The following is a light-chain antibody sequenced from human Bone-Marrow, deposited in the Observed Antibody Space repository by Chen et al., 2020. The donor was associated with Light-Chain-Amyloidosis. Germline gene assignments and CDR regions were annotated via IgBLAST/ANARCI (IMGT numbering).Light chain of an antibody. V-gene: IGLV3-25*03. CDR3: QSADSSGTYEVI. Sequence: YELPQPPSVSVSAGQSARITCSGDDLPTKYAYWYQQKPGQAPVLVIHRDTERPSGSSERFSGSSSGTTATLTISGVQAEDEAAYHCQSADSSGTYEVIFGGGTKLTVL. CDR2: RDT. CDR1: DLPTKY. J-gene: IGLJ2*01.